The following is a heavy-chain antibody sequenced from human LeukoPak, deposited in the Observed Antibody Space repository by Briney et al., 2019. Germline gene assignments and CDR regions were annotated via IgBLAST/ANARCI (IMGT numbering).Heavy chain of an antibody. D-gene: IGHD3-10*01. J-gene: IGHJ4*02. V-gene: IGHV3-23*01. CDR2: ISGSGGST. Sequence: GGSLRLSCAASRFTFSSYAMSRVRQAPGKGLEWVSAISGSGGSTYYADSVKGRFTISRDNSKNTLYLQMNSLTAEDTAVYYCARVTGPTSTVVRGVIIPAFDYWGQGTPVTVSS. CDR1: RFTFSSYA. CDR3: ARVTGPTSTVVRGVIIPAFDY.